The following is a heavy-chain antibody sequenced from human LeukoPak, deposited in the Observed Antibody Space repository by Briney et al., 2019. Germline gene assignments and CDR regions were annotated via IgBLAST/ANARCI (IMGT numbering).Heavy chain of an antibody. J-gene: IGHJ3*02. CDR1: GGSISSSTYY. V-gene: IGHV4-39*02. CDR3: ARASKGSRRWLQLRSCDAFDI. Sequence: PSETLSLTCTVSGGSISSSTYYWGWIRQPPGKGLEWIGSIYYSGITYYNPSLKSRVTISVDTSKNHFSLKLSSVTAADTAVYYCARASKGSRRWLQLRSCDAFDIWGQGTMVTVSS. CDR2: IYYSGIT. D-gene: IGHD5-24*01.